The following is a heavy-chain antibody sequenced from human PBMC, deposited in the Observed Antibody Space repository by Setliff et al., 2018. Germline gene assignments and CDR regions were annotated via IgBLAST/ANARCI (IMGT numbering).Heavy chain of an antibody. D-gene: IGHD6-19*01. CDR3: ARDFLGQWGGKGGLDY. V-gene: IGHV1-69*05. Sequence: ASVKVSCKASGGTFSRYAISWVRQAPGQGLEWMGGTIPMFGTTEYAQKFQGRLTIITDESTSTAYMELSSLRSEDTAVYYCARDFLGQWGGKGGLDYWGQGTLVTVSS. CDR1: GGTFSRYA. J-gene: IGHJ4*02. CDR2: TIPMFGTT.